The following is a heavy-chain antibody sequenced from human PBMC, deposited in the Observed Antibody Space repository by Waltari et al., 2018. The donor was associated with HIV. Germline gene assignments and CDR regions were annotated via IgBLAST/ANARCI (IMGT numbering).Heavy chain of an antibody. CDR2: IWYDGNNK. Sequence: QVLLVESGGGVVQPGRSLRLSCAGSGFPFSSYGMHWVRQAPGKGLEWVAVIWYDGNNKYYADSVKGRFTISRDNSKNTLYLQMNSLRAEDTAVYYCARSLVGATYYFDYWGQGTLVTVSS. D-gene: IGHD1-26*01. J-gene: IGHJ4*02. V-gene: IGHV3-33*01. CDR1: GFPFSSYG. CDR3: ARSLVGATYYFDY.